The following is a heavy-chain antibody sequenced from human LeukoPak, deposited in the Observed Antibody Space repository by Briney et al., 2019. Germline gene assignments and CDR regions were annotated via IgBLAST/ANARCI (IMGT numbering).Heavy chain of an antibody. CDR2: IWYDGSNK. CDR3: AKDGGSGWDFDY. Sequence: PGRSLRLSCAASGFTFSSYGMHWVRQAPGKGLEWVAVIWYDGSNKYYADSVKGRFTISRDNSKNTLYLQMNSLRAEDTAVYYCAKDGGSGWDFDYWGQGTLVTVSS. CDR1: GFTFSSYG. V-gene: IGHV3-33*06. J-gene: IGHJ4*02. D-gene: IGHD6-19*01.